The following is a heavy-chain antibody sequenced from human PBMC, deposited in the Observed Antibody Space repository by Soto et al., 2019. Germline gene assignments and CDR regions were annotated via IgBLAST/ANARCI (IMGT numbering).Heavy chain of an antibody. CDR2: IYYSGST. CDR1: GGSISSGGYY. J-gene: IGHJ4*02. D-gene: IGHD6-19*01. Sequence: QVQLQESGPGLVKPSQTLSLTCTVSGGSISSGGYYWSWIRQHPRKGLEWIGYIYYSGSTYYNPSLKSRVTISVDTSKNQFSLKLSSVTAADTAVYYCARATVAGTVVDYWGQGTLVTVSS. V-gene: IGHV4-31*03. CDR3: ARATVAGTVVDY.